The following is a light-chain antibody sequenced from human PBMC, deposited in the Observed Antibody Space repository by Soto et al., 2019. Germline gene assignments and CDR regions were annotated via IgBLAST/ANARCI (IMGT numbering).Light chain of an antibody. CDR2: EVS. V-gene: IGLV2-14*01. Sequence: QSVLTQPASVSGSPGQSITISCTGTNSDIGGYNYVSWYQQHAGKAPKLMISEVSNRPSGISLRFSGSKSGNTASLTISGLQAEDEADYYCSSYSSNTTHFVFGTGTKVTVL. CDR3: SSYSSNTTHFV. J-gene: IGLJ1*01. CDR1: NSDIGGYNY.